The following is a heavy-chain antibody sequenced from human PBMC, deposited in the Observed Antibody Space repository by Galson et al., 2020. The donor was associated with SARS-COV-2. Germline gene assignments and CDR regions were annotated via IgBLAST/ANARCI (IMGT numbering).Heavy chain of an antibody. Sequence: SETLSLTCTVSGGSISSSSYYWGWIRQPPGKGLEWIGSIYYSGSTYYNPSLKSRVTISVDTSKNQFSLKLSSVTAADTAVYYCATRTDISGWYPNWFDPWGQGTLVTVYS. CDR2: IYYSGST. D-gene: IGHD6-19*01. J-gene: IGHJ5*02. V-gene: IGHV4-39*01. CDR3: ATRTDISGWYPNWFDP. CDR1: GGSISSSSYY.